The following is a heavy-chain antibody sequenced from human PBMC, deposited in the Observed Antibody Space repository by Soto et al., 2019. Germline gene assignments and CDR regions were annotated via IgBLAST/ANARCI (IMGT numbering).Heavy chain of an antibody. CDR1: GGSITSSSYS. V-gene: IGHV4-39*02. CDR2: FYYSENT. J-gene: IGHJ6*02. D-gene: IGHD2-2*01. CDR3: ARLGGNCSSSSCFGFYGMDV. Sequence: LSLTCAVSGGSITSSSYSWGWVRQPPGKGLEWIATFYYSENTHYNPSLKSRVTISVDTSKNHFSVKLSSVTAADTAVYYCARLGGNCSSSSCFGFYGMDVWGQGTTVTVSS.